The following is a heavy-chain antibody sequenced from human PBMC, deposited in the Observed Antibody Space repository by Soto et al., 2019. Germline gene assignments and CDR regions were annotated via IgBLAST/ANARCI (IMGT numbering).Heavy chain of an antibody. CDR1: GFTFSSYW. J-gene: IGHJ4*02. Sequence: GGSLRLSCAASGFTFSSYWMSWVRQAPGKGLEWVANIKQDGSEKYYVDSVKGRFTISRDNAKNSLYLQMDSLRAEDTAVYYCARGPRDFWSGYSTFDYWGQGTLVTVSS. D-gene: IGHD3-3*01. CDR2: IKQDGSEK. V-gene: IGHV3-7*01. CDR3: ARGPRDFWSGYSTFDY.